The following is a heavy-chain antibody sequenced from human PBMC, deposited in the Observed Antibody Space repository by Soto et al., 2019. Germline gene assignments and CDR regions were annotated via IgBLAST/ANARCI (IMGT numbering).Heavy chain of an antibody. CDR3: ATTPAKMMWLVISFDY. CDR1: GYTLTELS. V-gene: IGHV1-24*01. D-gene: IGHD6-19*01. Sequence: ASVKVSCKVSGYTLTELSMHWVRQAPGKGLEWMGGFDPEDGETIYAQKFQGRVTMTEDTSTDTAYMELSSLRSEDTAVYYCATTPAKMMWLVISFDYWGQGTLVTVSS. CDR2: FDPEDGET. J-gene: IGHJ4*02.